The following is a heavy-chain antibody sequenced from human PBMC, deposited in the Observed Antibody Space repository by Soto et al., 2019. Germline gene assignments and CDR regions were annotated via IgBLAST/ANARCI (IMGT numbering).Heavy chain of an antibody. V-gene: IGHV4-30-2*01. CDR2: ISLSEST. D-gene: IGHD4-4*01. CDR1: GGSISSGGYS. J-gene: IGHJ6*02. CDR3: ARGEGYSNYILYV. Sequence: LQLQESGSGLVKPSQTLSLTCAVSGGSISSGGYSWNWIRQPPGKGLGWIGYISLSESTYYNSSLKSRVSISIDRSRNQFSLKLSSVTAADTAVYYCARGEGYSNYILYVWGQGTTVTVSS.